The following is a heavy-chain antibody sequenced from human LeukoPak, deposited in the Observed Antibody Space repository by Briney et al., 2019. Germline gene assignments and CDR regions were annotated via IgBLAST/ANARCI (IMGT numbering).Heavy chain of an antibody. CDR3: ARHISGGYYYDSSGYYYFDY. Sequence: SETLSLTCTVSGGSISSSSYYWGWIRQPPGKGLEWIGSIYYSGSTYYNPSLKSRVTISVDTSKNQFSLKLSSVTAADTAVCYCARHISGGYYYDSSGYYYFDYWGQGTLVTVSS. D-gene: IGHD3-22*01. CDR2: IYYSGST. J-gene: IGHJ4*02. CDR1: GGSISSSSYY. V-gene: IGHV4-39*01.